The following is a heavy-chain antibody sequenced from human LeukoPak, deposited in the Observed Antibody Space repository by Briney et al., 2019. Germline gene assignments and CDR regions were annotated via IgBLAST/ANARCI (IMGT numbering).Heavy chain of an antibody. J-gene: IGHJ3*02. Sequence: GGSLRLSCVASGFTFSTYAIHWVRQAPGKGLEWVAVVSKDGNTKYYADSVKGRFTISRNNSKNTVYLQMNSLRAEDTSVYYCARGIQPPKYYGSGSDTFDIWGQGTMVTVSS. CDR3: ARGIQPPKYYGSGSDTFDI. V-gene: IGHV3-30*04. CDR2: VSKDGNTK. CDR1: GFTFSTYA. D-gene: IGHD3-10*01.